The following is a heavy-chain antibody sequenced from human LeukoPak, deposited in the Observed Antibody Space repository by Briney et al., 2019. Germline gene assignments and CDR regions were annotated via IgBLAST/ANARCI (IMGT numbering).Heavy chain of an antibody. Sequence: ASVKVSCTASGYTFTSFGISWVRQAPGQGLEWMGWISAYNGNTNYAQKLQGRVTMTTDTSTSTAYMELRSLRSDDTAVYYCARDAAYDSSGYYLNWGQGTLVTVSS. CDR1: GYTFTSFG. CDR2: ISAYNGNT. D-gene: IGHD3-22*01. CDR3: ARDAAYDSSGYYLN. V-gene: IGHV1-18*01. J-gene: IGHJ4*02.